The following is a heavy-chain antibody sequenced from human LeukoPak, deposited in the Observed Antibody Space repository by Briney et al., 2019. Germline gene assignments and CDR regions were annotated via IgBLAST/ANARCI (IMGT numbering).Heavy chain of an antibody. CDR3: ARGSPYDFWSGPDFDY. CDR1: GGSFSGYY. CDR2: INHSGST. J-gene: IGHJ4*02. D-gene: IGHD3-3*01. V-gene: IGHV4-34*01. Sequence: PSETLSLTCAVYGGSFSGYYWSWIRQPPGKGLEWIGEINHSGSTNYNPSLKSRVTISVDTSKNQFSLKLSSVTAADTAVYYCARGSPYDFWSGPDFDYWGQGTLVTVSS.